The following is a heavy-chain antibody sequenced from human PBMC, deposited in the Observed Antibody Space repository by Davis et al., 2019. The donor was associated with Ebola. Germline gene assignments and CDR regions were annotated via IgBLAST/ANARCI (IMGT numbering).Heavy chain of an antibody. Sequence: HSQTLSLTCAISGDSVSGKNGAWNWIRQSPSRGLEWLGRTYYTSKWYKNYAASVKSRATINADTSKNQFSLQLNSVTPEDTALYYCARGWLRGGMDVWGEGTTVTVSS. J-gene: IGHJ6*04. V-gene: IGHV6-1*01. CDR2: TYYTSKWYK. D-gene: IGHD5-18*01. CDR1: GDSVSGKNGA. CDR3: ARGWLRGGMDV.